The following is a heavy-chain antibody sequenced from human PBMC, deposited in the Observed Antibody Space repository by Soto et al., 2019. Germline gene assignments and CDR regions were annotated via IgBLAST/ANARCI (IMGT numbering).Heavy chain of an antibody. J-gene: IGHJ4*02. V-gene: IGHV3-30*18. Sequence: QVQLVESGGGVVQPGRSLRLSCAASGFTFSSYGMHWVRQAPGKGLEWVAVISYDGSNKYYADSVKGRFTNSRDNSKNTLYLQMNSLRADDTAVYYCAKDSEVAASFDYWGQGTLVTVSS. CDR1: GFTFSSYG. D-gene: IGHD6-19*01. CDR2: ISYDGSNK. CDR3: AKDSEVAASFDY.